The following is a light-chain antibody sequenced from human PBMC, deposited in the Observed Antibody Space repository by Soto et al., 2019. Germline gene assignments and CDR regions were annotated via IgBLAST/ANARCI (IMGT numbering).Light chain of an antibody. CDR3: QQYNNWS. J-gene: IGKJ5*01. V-gene: IGKV3-15*01. Sequence: EMVMTQSPDTLSVSPGERATLSCMASQSVGSNLAWYQQKPGQAPRLLIYAASTRATGIPARFSGSGSGSEFTLTISSLQSEDFAVYYCQQYNNWSFGQGTRLEIK. CDR2: AAS. CDR1: QSVGSN.